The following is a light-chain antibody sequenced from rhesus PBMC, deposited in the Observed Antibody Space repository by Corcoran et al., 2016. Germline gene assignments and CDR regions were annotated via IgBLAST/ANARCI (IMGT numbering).Light chain of an antibody. CDR1: QAISTF. CDR3: QQYNSLPLT. V-gene: IGKV1-32*01. J-gene: IGKJ4*01. Sequence: DIQMTQSPSSLSASVGDRVTITCRASQAISTFLNWYQQKPGKAPKLLIYSTEPMASGVPSRFSGSGFGTEFTLTISSLQPEDFTTYYCQQYNSLPLTFGGGTKVEIK. CDR2: STE.